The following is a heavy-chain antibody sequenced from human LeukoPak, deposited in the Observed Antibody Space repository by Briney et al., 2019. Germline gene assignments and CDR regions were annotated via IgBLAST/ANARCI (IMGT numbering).Heavy chain of an antibody. D-gene: IGHD2-2*01. Sequence: SETLSLTCAVYGGSFSGYYWSWIRQPPGKGLEWIGEINHSGSTNYNPSLNSRVTMSVDTSKNQFSLKLSSVTAADTAVYYCARGMGEEVPAAPVYYMDVWGKGTTVTVSS. CDR1: GGSFSGYY. CDR2: INHSGST. V-gene: IGHV4-34*01. CDR3: ARGMGEEVPAAPVYYMDV. J-gene: IGHJ6*03.